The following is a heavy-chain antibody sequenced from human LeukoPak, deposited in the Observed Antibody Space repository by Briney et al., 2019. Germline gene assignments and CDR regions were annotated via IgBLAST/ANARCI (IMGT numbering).Heavy chain of an antibody. D-gene: IGHD2-2*01. CDR2: INHSGST. Sequence: SETLSLTCAVYGGSFSGYYWSWIRQPPGKGLEWIGEINHSGSTNYNPSLKSRVTISVDTSKTQFSLKLSSVTAADTAVYYCARGRRYCSSTSCYRGQDYYYGMDVWGQGTTVTVS. V-gene: IGHV4-34*01. CDR3: ARGRRYCSSTSCYRGQDYYYGMDV. CDR1: GGSFSGYY. J-gene: IGHJ6*02.